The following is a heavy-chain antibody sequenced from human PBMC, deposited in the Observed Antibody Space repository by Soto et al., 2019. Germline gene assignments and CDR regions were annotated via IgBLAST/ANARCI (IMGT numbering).Heavy chain of an antibody. CDR1: GYTFTAYD. D-gene: IGHD3-10*01. Sequence: SVKVSCKTSGYTFTAYDIYWVRQAPGQGLEWMGWIRAYNGDTNYAQKFQTRVTMTTDKSTDTAYMDLRSLTSDDTAIYYCARAGAAPYYYYGLDVWGQGTTVTVSS. CDR3: ARAGAAPYYYYGLDV. CDR2: IRAYNGDT. V-gene: IGHV1-18*01. J-gene: IGHJ6*02.